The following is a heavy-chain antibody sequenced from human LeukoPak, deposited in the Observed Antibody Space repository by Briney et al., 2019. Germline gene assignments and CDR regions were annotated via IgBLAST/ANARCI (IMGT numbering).Heavy chain of an antibody. CDR3: ASAPGWDYGMDV. CDR2: IYYSGST. D-gene: IGHD5-24*01. J-gene: IGHJ6*02. V-gene: IGHV4-59*12. Sequence: SETLSLTCTVSGGSIRGYYWSWIRQPPGKGLEWIGYIYYSGSTYYNPSLKSRVTISVDTSKNQFSLKLSSVTAADTAVYYCASAPGWDYGMDVWGQGTTVTVSS. CDR1: GGSIRGYY.